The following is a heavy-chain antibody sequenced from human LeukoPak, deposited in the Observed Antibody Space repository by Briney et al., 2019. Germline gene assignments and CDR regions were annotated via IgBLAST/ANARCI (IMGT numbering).Heavy chain of an antibody. Sequence: PGGSLRLSCAASGLTVSTNYMSWVRQVPGKGLEWVSLIYSSGSTYYADSVKGRFTISRDHSKNTLYLQMNSLTAEDTAVYYCARTSLSGDGYKVGYFDYWGQGTLVTVSP. CDR1: GLTVSTNY. CDR3: ARTSLSGDGYKVGYFDY. J-gene: IGHJ4*02. V-gene: IGHV3-53*01. CDR2: IYSSGST. D-gene: IGHD5-24*01.